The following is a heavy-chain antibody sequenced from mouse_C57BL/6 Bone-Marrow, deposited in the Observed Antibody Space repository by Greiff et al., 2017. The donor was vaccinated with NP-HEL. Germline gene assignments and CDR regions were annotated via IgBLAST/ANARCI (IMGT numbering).Heavy chain of an antibody. Sequence: VQLQQSGSELRSPGSSVKLSCKDFDSEVFPIAYMSWVRQQPGHGFEWIGGILPSIGRTIYGEKFEDKATLDADTLSNTAYLELNSLTSEDSAIYYCAIYYYGSSGYYAMDYWGQGTSVTVSS. J-gene: IGHJ4*01. CDR1: DSEVFPIAY. V-gene: IGHV15-2*01. CDR2: ILPSIGRT. CDR3: AIYYYGSSGYYAMDY. D-gene: IGHD1-1*01.